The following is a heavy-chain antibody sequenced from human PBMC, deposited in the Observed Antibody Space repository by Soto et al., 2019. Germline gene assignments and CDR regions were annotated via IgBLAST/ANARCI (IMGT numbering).Heavy chain of an antibody. CDR2: ISAYNGNT. CDR1: GYTFTSYG. D-gene: IGHD3-22*01. J-gene: IGHJ4*02. V-gene: IGHV1-18*01. Sequence: ASVKVSCKASGYTFTSYGISWVRQAPGQGLEWMGWISAYNGNTNYAQKLQGRVTMTTDTSTSTAYMELRSLRSDDTAVYYCARDANHYYHSNTYYYDSSGYPLDYWGQGTLVTVSS. CDR3: ARDANHYYHSNTYYYDSSGYPLDY.